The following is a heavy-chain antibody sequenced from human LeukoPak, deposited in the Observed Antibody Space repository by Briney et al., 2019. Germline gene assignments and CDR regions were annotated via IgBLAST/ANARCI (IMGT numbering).Heavy chain of an antibody. V-gene: IGHV3-74*01. CDR1: GFTFSGYW. CDR3: TRGNSGHDY. D-gene: IGHD4-23*01. Sequence: GGSLRLSSAASGFTFSGYWMYWVRQAPGKGLVWISRIVSDGSSTTYADSVKGRFTISRDNAKNTLYLQMNSLRAEDTAVYYCTRGNSGHDYWGQGTLVTVSS. J-gene: IGHJ4*02. CDR2: IVSDGSST.